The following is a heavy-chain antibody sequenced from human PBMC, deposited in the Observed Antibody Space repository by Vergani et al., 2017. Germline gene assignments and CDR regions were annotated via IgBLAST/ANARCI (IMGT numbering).Heavy chain of an antibody. Sequence: EVQLVESGGGLVQPGGSLRLSCAASGFNFSSYEMNWVRQAPGKGLEWVSYISSSGSTIYYADSVKGRFTISRDNAKNSLYLQMNRLRAEDTAVYYCARVANDAFDIWGQGTMVTVSS. CDR2: ISSSGSTI. V-gene: IGHV3-48*03. CDR1: GFNFSSYE. CDR3: ARVANDAFDI. J-gene: IGHJ3*02.